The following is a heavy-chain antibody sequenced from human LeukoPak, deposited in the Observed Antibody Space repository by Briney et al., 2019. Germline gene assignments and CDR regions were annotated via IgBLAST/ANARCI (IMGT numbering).Heavy chain of an antibody. CDR3: AKDHYGDYFSTGAFDI. D-gene: IGHD4-17*01. Sequence: GGTLRLSCAASGFTFSSLDMSWVRQAPGEGLEWVSAISGSGGSTYNADSVKGRFTISRDNSKNTMYLQMNSLRAEDTAVYYCAKDHYGDYFSTGAFDIWGQGTTVIVSS. CDR2: ISGSGGST. CDR1: GFTFSSLD. J-gene: IGHJ3*02. V-gene: IGHV3-23*01.